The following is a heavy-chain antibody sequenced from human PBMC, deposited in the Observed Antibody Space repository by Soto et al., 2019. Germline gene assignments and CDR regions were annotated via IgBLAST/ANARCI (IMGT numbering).Heavy chain of an antibody. J-gene: IGHJ6*02. Sequence: LRLSCAASGFTFSGSAMHWVRQASGKGLEWVGRIRSKANSYATAYAASVKGRFTISRDDSRNTAYLQMNSLKTEDTAVYYCTMAYYGSGSYYNPYYYYGMDVWGQGTTVTVS. CDR2: IRSKANSYAT. V-gene: IGHV3-73*01. D-gene: IGHD3-10*01. CDR1: GFTFSGSA. CDR3: TMAYYGSGSYYNPYYYYGMDV.